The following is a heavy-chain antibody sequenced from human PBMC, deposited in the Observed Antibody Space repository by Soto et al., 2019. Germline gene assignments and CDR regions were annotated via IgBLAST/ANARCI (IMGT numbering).Heavy chain of an antibody. Sequence: PGGSLRLSCVASGFSFSNYAMNWVRQAPGKGLEWVSGISGSGGSAFFAHSVRGRFTTSRDNSKSTVFLQMNGLRPEDTAVYYCAKSLSASPNYFFDSWGQGTLVTVSS. CDR2: ISGSGGSA. J-gene: IGHJ4*02. CDR3: AKSLSASPNYFFDS. CDR1: GFSFSNYA. D-gene: IGHD1-1*01. V-gene: IGHV3-23*01.